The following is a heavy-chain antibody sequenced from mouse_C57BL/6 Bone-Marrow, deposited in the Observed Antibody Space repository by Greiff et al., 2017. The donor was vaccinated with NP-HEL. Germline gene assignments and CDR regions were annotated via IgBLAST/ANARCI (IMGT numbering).Heavy chain of an antibody. V-gene: IGHV14-1*01. CDR1: GFNIKDYY. Sequence: VQLQQSGAELVRPGASVKLSCTASGFNIKDYYMHWVKQRPEQGLEWIGRIDPEDGDTEYAPKFQGKATMTADTPSNTAYLQLSSLTSEDTAVYYCTTLTTEEAMDYWGQGTSVTVSS. CDR2: IDPEDGDT. J-gene: IGHJ4*01. D-gene: IGHD1-1*01. CDR3: TTLTTEEAMDY.